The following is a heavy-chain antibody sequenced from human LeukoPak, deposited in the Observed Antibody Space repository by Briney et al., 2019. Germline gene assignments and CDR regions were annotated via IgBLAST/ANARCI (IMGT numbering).Heavy chain of an antibody. J-gene: IGHJ6*03. D-gene: IGHD3-10*01. CDR1: GFTFSSYS. CDR3: ASHLHYYGSGRNYYYYMDV. Sequence: PGGSLRLSCAASGFTFSSYSMNWVRQAPGKGLEWVSSISSSSSYIYYADSVKGRFTISRDNAKNSLYLQMNSLRAEDTAVYYCASHLHYYGSGRNYYYYMDVWGKGTTVTISS. CDR2: ISSSSSYI. V-gene: IGHV3-21*01.